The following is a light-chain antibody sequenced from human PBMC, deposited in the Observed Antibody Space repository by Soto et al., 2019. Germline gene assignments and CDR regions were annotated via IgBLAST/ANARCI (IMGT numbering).Light chain of an antibody. Sequence: PGERATLSCRASQSVSSYLAWYQQKPGQAPRLLIYDASNRATGIPARFSGSGSGTDFTLTISSLEPEDFAVYYCQQRSNWPPKLTFGGGTKV. CDR2: DAS. J-gene: IGKJ4*01. CDR1: QSVSSY. V-gene: IGKV3-11*01. CDR3: QQRSNWPPKLT.